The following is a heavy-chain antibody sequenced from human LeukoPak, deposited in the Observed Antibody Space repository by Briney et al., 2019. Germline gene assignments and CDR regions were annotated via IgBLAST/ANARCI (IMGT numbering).Heavy chain of an antibody. D-gene: IGHD1-26*01. CDR3: ARGSLDSGSYWIDY. V-gene: IGHV3-30*02. CDR2: IRYDGSNK. Sequence: GGSLRLSCAASGFTFSSYGMHWVRQAPGKGLEWVAFIRYDGSNKYYADSVKGRFTISRDNSKNTLYLHVNSLRPEDTAVYYCARGSLDSGSYWIDYWGQGTLVTVSS. J-gene: IGHJ4*02. CDR1: GFTFSSYG.